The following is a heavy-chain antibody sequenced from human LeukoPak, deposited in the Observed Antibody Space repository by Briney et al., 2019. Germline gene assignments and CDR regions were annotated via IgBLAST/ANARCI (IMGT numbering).Heavy chain of an antibody. Sequence: GGSLRLSCAASGFTFSSYGMHWVRQAPGKGLEWVAVIWYDGSNKYYADSVKGRFTISRDNSKNTLYLQMNSLRAEDTAVYYCARVDGSGSYYYFDYWGQGTLVTVSS. CDR2: IWYDGSNK. D-gene: IGHD3-10*01. CDR3: ARVDGSGSYYYFDY. CDR1: GFTFSSYG. V-gene: IGHV3-33*01. J-gene: IGHJ4*02.